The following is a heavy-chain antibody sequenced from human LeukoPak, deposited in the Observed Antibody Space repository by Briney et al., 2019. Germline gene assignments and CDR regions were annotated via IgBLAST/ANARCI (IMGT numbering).Heavy chain of an antibody. CDR1: GXXFNXXX. Sequence: LSCAASGXXFNXXXXXWVXXXXXXXXXXVXXXXXDGYNEFYADSVKGRFTISRDNSKNTLYLQMDSLRAEDTAVYYCARPSYYGSESXXYXFGYWGQGTLXXVSS. D-gene: IGHD3-10*01. CDR3: ARPSYYGSESXXYXFGY. CDR2: XXXDGYNE. V-gene: IGHV3-33*01. J-gene: IGHJ4*02.